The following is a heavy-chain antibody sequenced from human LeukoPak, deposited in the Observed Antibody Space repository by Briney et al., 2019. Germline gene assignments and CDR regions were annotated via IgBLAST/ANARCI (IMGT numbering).Heavy chain of an antibody. CDR2: IYYSGST. J-gene: IGHJ6*03. Sequence: PSETLSLTCTVSGGSISNGGYYWSWIRQQPGKGLEWIGYIYYSGSTYYNPSLNSRVTISVDTSENQFSLKLSSVTAADTAVYYCARVDGDYGDYYYYMDVWGKGTTVTVSS. D-gene: IGHD4-17*01. CDR3: ARVDGDYGDYYYYMDV. CDR1: GGSISNGGYY. V-gene: IGHV4-31*03.